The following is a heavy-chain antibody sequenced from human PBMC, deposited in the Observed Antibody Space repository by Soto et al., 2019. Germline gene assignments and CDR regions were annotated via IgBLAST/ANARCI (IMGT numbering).Heavy chain of an antibody. V-gene: IGHV3-15*01. CDR3: TTEPQRPYYYGSGSFPYLDY. CDR2: IKSKTDGGTT. D-gene: IGHD3-10*01. Sequence: GGSLRLSCAASGFTFSNAWMSWVRQAPGKGLEWVGRIKSKTDGGTTDYAAPVKGRFTISRDDSKNTLYLQMNSLKTEDTAVYYCTTEPQRPYYYGSGSFPYLDYWGQGTLVTVSS. J-gene: IGHJ4*02. CDR1: GFTFSNAW.